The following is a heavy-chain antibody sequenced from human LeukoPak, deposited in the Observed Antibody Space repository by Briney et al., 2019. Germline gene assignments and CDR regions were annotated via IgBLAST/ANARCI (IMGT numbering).Heavy chain of an antibody. J-gene: IGHJ4*02. CDR1: GFTFSSYS. D-gene: IGHD6-19*01. CDR3: ARELHSSGWH. CDR2: ISSSSSTI. V-gene: IGHV3-48*01. Sequence: PGGSLRLSCAASGFTFSSYSMNWVRQAPGQGLEWVSYISSSSSTIYYADSVKGRFTISRDNAKNSLYLQMNSLRAEDTAVYYCARELHSSGWHWGQGTLVTVSS.